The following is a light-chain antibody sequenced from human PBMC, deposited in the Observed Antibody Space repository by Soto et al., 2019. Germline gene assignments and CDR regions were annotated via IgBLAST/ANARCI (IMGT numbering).Light chain of an antibody. CDR3: QQSYSTPSIT. CDR1: QSISSY. V-gene: IGKV1-39*01. J-gene: IGKJ5*01. CDR2: AAS. Sequence: DIQMTQSQSSLSASVRDRVAITCRSSQSISSYLNWYQQKPGKAPKLLIYAASSLQSGVPSRFSGSGSGTDFTLTISSLQPEDFATYYCQQSYSTPSITFGQGTRLEV.